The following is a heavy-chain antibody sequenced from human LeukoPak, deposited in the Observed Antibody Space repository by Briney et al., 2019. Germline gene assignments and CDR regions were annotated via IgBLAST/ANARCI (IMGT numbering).Heavy chain of an antibody. CDR3: ARHSGGSYYVDY. V-gene: IGHV4-39*01. D-gene: IGHD1-26*01. CDR1: GGSISSSSYY. J-gene: IGHJ4*02. CDR2: IYYSGST. Sequence: SETLSLTCTVSGGSISSSSYYWGWIRQPPGKGLEWIGSIYYSGSTYYNPSLKSRVTISVDTSKNQFSLKLSSATAADTAVYYCARHSGGSYYVDYWGQGTLVTVSS.